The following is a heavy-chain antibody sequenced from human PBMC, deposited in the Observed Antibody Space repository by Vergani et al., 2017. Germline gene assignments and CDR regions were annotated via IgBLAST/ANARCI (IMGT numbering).Heavy chain of an antibody. V-gene: IGHV3-21*01. CDR2: ISSSSSYI. J-gene: IGHJ4*02. CDR1: GFTFSSYS. CDR3: AREKVGATTIDY. D-gene: IGHD1-26*01. Sequence: EVQLVESGGGLVQPGGSLRLSCAASGFTFSSYSMNWVRQAPGKGLEWVSSISSSSSYIYYADSVKGRFTISRDNAKNSLYLQMNSLRAEDTAVYYCAREKVGATTIDYWGQGTLVTVSS.